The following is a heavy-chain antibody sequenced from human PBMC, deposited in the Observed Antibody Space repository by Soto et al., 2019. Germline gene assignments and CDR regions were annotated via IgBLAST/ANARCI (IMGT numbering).Heavy chain of an antibody. CDR3: ARSPLYCSSTSCHPSNDY. CDR1: GFTFSSYS. D-gene: IGHD2-2*01. CDR2: ISSSSSYI. V-gene: IGHV3-21*01. Sequence: PGGSLRLSCAASGFTFSSYSMNWVRQAPWKGLEWVSSISSSSSYIYYADSVKGRFTISRDNAKNSLYLQMNSLRAEDTAVYYCARSPLYCSSTSCHPSNDYWGQGTLVTVSS. J-gene: IGHJ4*02.